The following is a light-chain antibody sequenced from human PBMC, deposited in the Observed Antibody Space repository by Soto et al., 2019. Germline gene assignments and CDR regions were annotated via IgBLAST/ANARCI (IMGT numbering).Light chain of an antibody. CDR2: DVS. J-gene: IGLJ2*01. V-gene: IGLV2-14*01. CDR3: SSYTSSSTLGV. Sequence: QSALTQPASVSGSPGQSITISCTGTSSDVGGYNYVSWYQQHPGKAPKLMIYDVSNRPSGVSNRFSGSKSGNTASLTISGLQAKDEADYYCSSYTSSSTLGVFGVGTKLTVL. CDR1: SSDVGGYNY.